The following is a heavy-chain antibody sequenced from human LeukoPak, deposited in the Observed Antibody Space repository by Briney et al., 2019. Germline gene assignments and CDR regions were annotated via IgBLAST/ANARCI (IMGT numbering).Heavy chain of an antibody. D-gene: IGHD1-26*01. CDR2: IYYSGST. Sequence: SETLSLTCTVSGGSIGSSSYYWGWIRQPPGKGLEWIGSIYYSGSTYYNPSLKSRVTISVDTSKNQFSLKLSSVTAADTAVYYCASPLDGGSYYYWGQGTLVTVSS. V-gene: IGHV4-39*01. CDR3: ASPLDGGSYYY. J-gene: IGHJ4*02. CDR1: GGSIGSSSYY.